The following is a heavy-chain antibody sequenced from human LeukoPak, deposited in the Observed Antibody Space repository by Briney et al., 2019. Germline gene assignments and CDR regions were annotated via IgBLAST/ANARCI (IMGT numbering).Heavy chain of an antibody. CDR2: INPNSGGT. Sequence: ASVKVSCKAYGYTFTGYSIHWVRQAPGQGLEWMGWINPNSGGTNYAQKFHGRVTMTRDTSISTAYMELSRLRSDDTAVYYCAEGRNFDYWGQGTLVTVSS. V-gene: IGHV1-2*02. J-gene: IGHJ4*02. CDR1: GYTFTGYS. CDR3: AEGRNFDY. D-gene: IGHD6-6*01.